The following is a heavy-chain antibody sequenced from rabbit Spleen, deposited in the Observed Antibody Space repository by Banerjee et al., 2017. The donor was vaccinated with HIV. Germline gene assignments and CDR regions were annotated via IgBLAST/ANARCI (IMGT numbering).Heavy chain of an antibody. J-gene: IGHJ4*01. V-gene: IGHV1S7*01. Sequence: QLEESAGGLVQPGGSLTLTCTASGFSISSYYMNWVRQAPGKGLEWIGYIDPVFGITYYANWVNGRFSISRENAQNTVFLQMTSLTAADTATYFCARDGYSGGWGMILYYFNLWGQGTLVTVS. D-gene: IGHD4-1*01. CDR1: GFSISSYY. CDR2: IDPVFGIT. CDR3: ARDGYSGGWGMILYYFNL.